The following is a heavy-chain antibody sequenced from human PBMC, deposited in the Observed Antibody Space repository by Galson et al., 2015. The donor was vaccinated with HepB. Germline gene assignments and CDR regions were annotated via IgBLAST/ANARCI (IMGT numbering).Heavy chain of an antibody. CDR1: GYSFTSYW. CDR3: ARRDYYDIMALRAFDI. D-gene: IGHD3-22*01. Sequence: QSGAEVTKPGESLKISCKGSGYSFTSYWIGWVRQMPGKGLEWMGIIYPGDSDTRYSPSFQGQVTISADKSISTAYLQWSSLKASDTAMYYCARRDYYDIMALRAFDIWGQGTMVTVSS. CDR2: IYPGDSDT. V-gene: IGHV5-51*01. J-gene: IGHJ3*02.